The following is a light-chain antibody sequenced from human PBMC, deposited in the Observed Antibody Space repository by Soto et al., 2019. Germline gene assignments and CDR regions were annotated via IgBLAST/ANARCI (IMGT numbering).Light chain of an antibody. CDR2: GAS. CDR1: QSVSSSY. CDR3: QQFSSSPWT. V-gene: IGKV3-20*01. Sequence: EIVLTQSPGTLSLSPGERATLSCRASQSVSSSYLAWYQQKPGQAPRLLIYGASSRATGIPDRFSGSGSGTDFTLTISGLEPEDFAVFYCQQFSSSPWTCVQGTRVEIK. J-gene: IGKJ1*01.